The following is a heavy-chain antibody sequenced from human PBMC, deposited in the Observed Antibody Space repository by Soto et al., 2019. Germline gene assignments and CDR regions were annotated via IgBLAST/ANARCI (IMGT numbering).Heavy chain of an antibody. CDR1: GFTVSSNY. J-gene: IGHJ4*02. D-gene: IGHD6-19*01. CDR2: IYSGGST. Sequence: EVQLVESGGGLVQPGGCLRLSCAASGFTVSSNYMSWVRQAPGKGLEWVSVIYSGGSTYYADSVKGRFTISRDNSKNTLYLQMNSLRAEDTAVYYCARDSVAAPAEDYWGQGTLVTVSS. V-gene: IGHV3-66*01. CDR3: ARDSVAAPAEDY.